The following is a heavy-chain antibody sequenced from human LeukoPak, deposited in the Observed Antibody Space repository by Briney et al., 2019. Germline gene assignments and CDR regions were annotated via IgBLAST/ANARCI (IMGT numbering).Heavy chain of an antibody. CDR1: GGSISSGSYY. CDR3: ARDYPVVPYYYDSSGYYPGI. CDR2: IYTSGST. Sequence: SQTLSLTCTVSGGSISSGSYYWSWIRQPAGKGLEWIGRIYTSGSTNYNPSLKSRVTISVAPSKKQFSLKLSSVTAADTAVYYCARDYPVVPYYYDSSGYYPGIWGQGTMVIVSS. D-gene: IGHD3-22*01. J-gene: IGHJ3*02. V-gene: IGHV4-61*02.